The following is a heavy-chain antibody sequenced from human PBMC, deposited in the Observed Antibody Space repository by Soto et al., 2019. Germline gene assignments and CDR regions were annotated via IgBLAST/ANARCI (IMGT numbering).Heavy chain of an antibody. D-gene: IGHD2-15*01. CDR1: GFTFSSYT. J-gene: IGHJ4*02. V-gene: IGHV3-21*01. CDR3: GAATGAY. Sequence: EVQLVESGGGLVKPGGSLRLSCAASGFTFSSYTMNWVRQAPGKGLEWVSSISRSSSYIYFADSVKGRSTISRDNAKNSLYLQMHSLRAEDTAVYYCGAATGAYWGQGTLVTVSS. CDR2: ISRSSSYI.